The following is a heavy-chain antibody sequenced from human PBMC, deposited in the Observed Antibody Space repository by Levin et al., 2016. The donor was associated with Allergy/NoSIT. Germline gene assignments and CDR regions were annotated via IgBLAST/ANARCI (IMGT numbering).Heavy chain of an antibody. CDR2: INAGNGNT. J-gene: IGHJ6*02. CDR3: ARGGVIRTYYYGSGSYPANYYYYGMDV. Sequence: WVRQAPGQRLEWMGWINAGNGNTKYSQKFQGRVTITRDTSASTAYMELSSLRPEDTAVYYCARGGVIRTYYYGSGSYPANYYYYGMDVWGQGTTVTVSS. D-gene: IGHD3-10*01. V-gene: IGHV1-3*01.